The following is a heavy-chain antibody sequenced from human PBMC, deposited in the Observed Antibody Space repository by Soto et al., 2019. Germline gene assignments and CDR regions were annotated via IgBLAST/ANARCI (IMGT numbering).Heavy chain of an antibody. J-gene: IGHJ4*02. Sequence: DSLKISCKGFGYSFSNYWIAWVRQMPGKGLEWMGIIYPGDSDTRYSPSFQGQVTISADKSISTAYLQWTSLKASHTAMYYCARSLPRRGRGWFLYSYWGQGSLVIVSA. D-gene: IGHD6-19*01. CDR2: IYPGDSDT. CDR1: GYSFSNYW. V-gene: IGHV5-51*01. CDR3: ARSLPRRGRGWFLYSY.